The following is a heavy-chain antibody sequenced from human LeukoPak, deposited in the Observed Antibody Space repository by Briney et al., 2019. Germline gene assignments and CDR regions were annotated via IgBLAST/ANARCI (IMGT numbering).Heavy chain of an antibody. Sequence: SETLSLTCAVYGGSFSGYYWSWIRQPPGKGLEWIGEINHSGSTNYNPSLKSRVTISVDTSKNQFSLKLSSVTAADTAVYYCAGSYCSGGSCERARGYGMDVWGQGTTVTVSS. J-gene: IGHJ6*02. CDR3: AGSYCSGGSCERARGYGMDV. CDR1: GGSFSGYY. D-gene: IGHD2-15*01. CDR2: INHSGST. V-gene: IGHV4-34*01.